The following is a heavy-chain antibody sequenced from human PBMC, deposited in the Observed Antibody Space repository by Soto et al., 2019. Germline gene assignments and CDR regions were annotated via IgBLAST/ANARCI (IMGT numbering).Heavy chain of an antibody. CDR3: ARDKRDSSSWYYYYGMDV. Sequence: GGSLRLSCAASGFTFSDYYMSWIRQAPGKGLEWVSYISSSGSTIYYADSVKGRFTISRDNAKNSLYLQMNSLRAEDTAVYYCARDKRDSSSWYYYYGMDVWGQGTTVTVSS. D-gene: IGHD6-13*01. CDR2: ISSSGSTI. J-gene: IGHJ6*02. CDR1: GFTFSDYY. V-gene: IGHV3-11*01.